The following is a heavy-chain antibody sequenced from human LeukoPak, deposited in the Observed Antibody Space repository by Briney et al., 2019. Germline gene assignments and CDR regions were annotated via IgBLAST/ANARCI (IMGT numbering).Heavy chain of an antibody. D-gene: IGHD4-11*01. Sequence: SETLYLTCAVSGGSMTNYYWSWIRQPPGKGLEWIGYIYYSGSTNYNPSLKSRLTISVDTSENQFSLRLSSVTAADTAVYYCARLRGNYFPDYWGQGTLVTVSS. CDR1: GGSMTNYY. CDR2: IYYSGST. J-gene: IGHJ4*02. V-gene: IGHV4-59*01. CDR3: ARLRGNYFPDY.